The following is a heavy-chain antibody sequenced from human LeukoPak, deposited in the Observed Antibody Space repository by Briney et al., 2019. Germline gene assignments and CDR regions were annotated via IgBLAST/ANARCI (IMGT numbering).Heavy chain of an antibody. D-gene: IGHD1-26*01. V-gene: IGHV1-2*02. CDR2: INPNSGGT. CDR1: GYTFTGYY. J-gene: IGHJ4*02. Sequence: ASVKVSCKASGYTFTGYYMHWVRQAPGQGLEWMGWINPNSGGTNYAQKFQGRVTITRNTSISTAYMELSSLRSEDTAVYYCARVLARLGTDWGQGTLVTVSS. CDR3: ARVLARLGTD.